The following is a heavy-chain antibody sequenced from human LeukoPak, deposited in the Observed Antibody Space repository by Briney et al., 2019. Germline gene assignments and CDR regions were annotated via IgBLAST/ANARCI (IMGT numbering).Heavy chain of an antibody. Sequence: GGSLRLSCAASGFTFSSYAMSWVRQAPGKGLEWVSAITATSSSTHDADSVQGRFTISRDNSKNTLYLQMNSLRPEDTAIYYCATYRQVLLPFESWGQGTLVTVSS. CDR1: GFTFSSYA. D-gene: IGHD2-8*02. J-gene: IGHJ4*02. CDR3: ATYRQVLLPFES. CDR2: ITATSSST. V-gene: IGHV3-23*01.